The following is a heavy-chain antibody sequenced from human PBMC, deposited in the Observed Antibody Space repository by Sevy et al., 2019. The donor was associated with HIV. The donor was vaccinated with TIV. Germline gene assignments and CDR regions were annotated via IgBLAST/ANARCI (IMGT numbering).Heavy chain of an antibody. CDR1: GFTFSSYG. CDR3: AKGRPGTTVVTDY. CDR2: ISYDGSNK. V-gene: IGHV3-30*18. Sequence: GGSLRLSCAASGFTFSSYGMHWVHQAPGKGLEWVAVISYDGSNKYYADSVKGRFTISRDNSKNTLYLQMNSLRAEDTAVYYCAKGRPGTTVVTDYWGQGTLVTVSS. J-gene: IGHJ4*02. D-gene: IGHD4-17*01.